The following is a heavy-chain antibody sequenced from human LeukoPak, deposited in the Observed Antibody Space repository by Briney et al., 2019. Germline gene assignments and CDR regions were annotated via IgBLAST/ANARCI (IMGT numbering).Heavy chain of an antibody. D-gene: IGHD6-19*01. J-gene: IGHJ3*02. Sequence: GGSLRLSCVASGFTFTNYSMNWVRQAPGKGLEWVSYISSSSSTIVYADSVKGRFTISRDNAKNSLYLRMNSLRAEDTAVYYCARDIAVAGTSGAFDIWGQGTMVTVS. CDR1: GFTFTNYS. V-gene: IGHV3-48*01. CDR2: ISSSSSTI. CDR3: ARDIAVAGTSGAFDI.